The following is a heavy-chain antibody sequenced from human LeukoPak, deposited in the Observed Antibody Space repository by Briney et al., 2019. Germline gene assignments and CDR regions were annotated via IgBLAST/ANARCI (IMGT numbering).Heavy chain of an antibody. CDR3: ARNPFMSPFDY. CDR2: IYYTGHT. CDR1: GVSISGDY. J-gene: IGHJ4*02. D-gene: IGHD3-10*02. Sequence: SETLSLTCTVSGVSISGDYWSWIRQPPGKGLEWVGYIYYTGHTHYNHSLKNRVTMSMDTSKNQFSLKLNSVTAADTAVYYCARNPFMSPFDYWGQGTLVTVSS. V-gene: IGHV4-59*08.